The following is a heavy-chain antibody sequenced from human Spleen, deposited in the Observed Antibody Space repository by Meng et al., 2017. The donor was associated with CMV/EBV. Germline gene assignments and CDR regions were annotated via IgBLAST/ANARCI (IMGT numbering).Heavy chain of an antibody. J-gene: IGHJ4*02. CDR1: GYNFTNYG. D-gene: IGHD3-3*01. CDR3: ARHKTNLEIGEGDY. Sequence: GESLKISCKGSGYNFTNYGIGWVRQMPGKGLEWMGIIYPGDSDTRYSPSFQGQVTISADKSISTAYLQWSSLKSSDTAMYYCARHKTNLEIGEGDYWGQGTLVTVSS. CDR2: IYPGDSDT. V-gene: IGHV5-51*01.